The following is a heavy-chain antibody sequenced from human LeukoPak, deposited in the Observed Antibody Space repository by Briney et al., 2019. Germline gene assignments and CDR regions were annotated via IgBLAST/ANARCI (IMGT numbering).Heavy chain of an antibody. CDR3: ARGTLYYETSGDAFDI. Sequence: SETLFLTCAVSGGSISSSNWWSWVRQPPGKGLEWIGEIYHSGSTNYNPSLKSRVTISVDKSKNQFSLKLSSVTAADTAVYYCARGTLYYETSGDAFDIWGQGTMVTVSS. J-gene: IGHJ3*02. V-gene: IGHV4-4*02. D-gene: IGHD3-22*01. CDR1: GGSISSSNW. CDR2: IYHSGST.